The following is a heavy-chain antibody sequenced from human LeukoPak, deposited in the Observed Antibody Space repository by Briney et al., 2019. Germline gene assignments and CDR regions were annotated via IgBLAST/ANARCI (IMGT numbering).Heavy chain of an antibody. CDR2: IKKDRSEK. CDR1: GFTFSNYW. J-gene: IGHJ4*02. CDR3: AISMRDF. D-gene: IGHD2/OR15-2a*01. V-gene: IGHV3-7*02. Sequence: GGSLRLSCAASGFTFSNYWMSWVPQAPGKGLEWVSNIKKDRSEKYYVDSVKGPFTISTDNAKNSLYLQMNRVRAEDSAVYYCAISMRDFWGQGTLVTVSS.